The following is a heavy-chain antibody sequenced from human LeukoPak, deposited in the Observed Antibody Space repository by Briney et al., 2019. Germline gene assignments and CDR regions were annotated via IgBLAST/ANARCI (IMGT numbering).Heavy chain of an antibody. Sequence: VSVNVSCKASGYTFTSYGISWVRPAPGQGLEWMGWISAYNGNTNYAQKLQGRVTMTTDTSTSTAYMELRSLRSDDTAMYYCASGPSGYYSWGQGTLVTVSS. V-gene: IGHV1-18*01. CDR2: ISAYNGNT. D-gene: IGHD3-22*01. J-gene: IGHJ4*02. CDR3: ASGPSGYYS. CDR1: GYTFTSYG.